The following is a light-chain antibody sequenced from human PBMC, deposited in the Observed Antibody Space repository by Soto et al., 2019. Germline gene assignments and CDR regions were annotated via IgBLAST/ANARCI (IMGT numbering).Light chain of an antibody. Sequence: QSVLTQPASVSGSPGQSITISCTGTNSDVGSYNLVSWYQQHPGKAPKLMIDEGSKRPSGVSNRFSGSKSGNTASLTISGLQAEDEADYYCCSYAGSSTFPYVFGTGTKVTVL. CDR1: NSDVGSYNL. CDR2: EGS. J-gene: IGLJ1*01. CDR3: CSYAGSSTFPYV. V-gene: IGLV2-23*03.